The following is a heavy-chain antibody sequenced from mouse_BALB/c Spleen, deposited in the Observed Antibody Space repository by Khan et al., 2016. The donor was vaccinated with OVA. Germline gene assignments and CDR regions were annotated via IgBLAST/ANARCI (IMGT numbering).Heavy chain of an antibody. CDR3: ARRGTGYAMDY. CDR1: GDSITSGY. V-gene: IGHV3-8*02. J-gene: IGHJ4*01. CDR2: ISYSGST. Sequence: EVKLLESGPSLVKPSQTLSLTCSVTGDSITSGYWNWIRKFPGNKLEYMGYISYSGSTYYNPSLKSRISITRDTSKTQYYLQLKSVTIEDTATYYCARRGTGYAMDYWGQGTSVTVSS. D-gene: IGHD3-3*01.